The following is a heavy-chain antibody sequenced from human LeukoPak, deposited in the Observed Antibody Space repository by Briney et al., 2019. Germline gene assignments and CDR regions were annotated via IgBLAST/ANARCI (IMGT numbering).Heavy chain of an antibody. CDR2: TYFRSKWYN. CDR1: GDSVSSNSAS. J-gene: IGHJ5*02. D-gene: IGHD6-19*01. V-gene: IGHV6-1*01. CDR3: GGRGWSVSLFDP. Sequence: SQTLSLTCAISGDSVSSNSASWNWVRQSPSRGLEWLGRTYFRSKWYNDSAVSVKSRISIYADTSKNQFSLQLNSVTPADTAAYARGGRGWSVSLFDPWGQGTLVTVSS.